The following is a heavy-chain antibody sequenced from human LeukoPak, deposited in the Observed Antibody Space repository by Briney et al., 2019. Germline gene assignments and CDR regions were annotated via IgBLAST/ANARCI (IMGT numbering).Heavy chain of an antibody. CDR2: INPNSGGT. CDR3: AIDPYDYGDYESEPLDY. Sequence: GASVKVSCKASGYTFTGYYMHWVRQAPGQGLEWMGRINPNSGGTNYAQKFQGRVTMTRDTSISTAYMELSSLRSEDTAVYYCAIDPYDYGDYESEPLDYWGQGTLVTVSS. D-gene: IGHD4-17*01. J-gene: IGHJ4*02. V-gene: IGHV1-2*06. CDR1: GYTFTGYY.